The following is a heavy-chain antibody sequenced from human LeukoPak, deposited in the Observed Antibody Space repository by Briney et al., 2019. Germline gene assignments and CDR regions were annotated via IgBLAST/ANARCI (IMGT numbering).Heavy chain of an antibody. CDR2: ISSSGSTI. Sequence: PGGSLRPSCAASGFTFSSYEMNWVRQAPGKGLEWVSYISSSGSTIYYADSVKGRFTISRDNAKNSPYLQMNSLRAEDTAVYYCARVTYDYVWGSYRTPFDYWGQGTLVTVSS. CDR3: ARVTYDYVWGSYRTPFDY. V-gene: IGHV3-48*03. CDR1: GFTFSSYE. J-gene: IGHJ4*02. D-gene: IGHD3-16*02.